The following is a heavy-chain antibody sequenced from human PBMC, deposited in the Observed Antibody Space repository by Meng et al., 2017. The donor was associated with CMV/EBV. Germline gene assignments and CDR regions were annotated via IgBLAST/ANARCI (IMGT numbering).Heavy chain of an antibody. D-gene: IGHD2-15*01. Sequence: SYAMSWVRQAPGKGLEWVSDISGSGGSTYYADSVKGRFTISRDNSKNTLYLQMNSLRAEDTAVYYCAKDLGYCSGGSCYGQYYFDYWGQGTLVTVSS. J-gene: IGHJ4*02. V-gene: IGHV3-23*01. CDR3: AKDLGYCSGGSCYGQYYFDY. CDR2: ISGSGGST. CDR1: SYA.